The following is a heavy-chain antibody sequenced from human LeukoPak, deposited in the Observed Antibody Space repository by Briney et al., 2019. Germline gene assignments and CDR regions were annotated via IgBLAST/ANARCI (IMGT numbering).Heavy chain of an antibody. J-gene: IGHJ6*02. D-gene: IGHD4/OR15-4a*01. CDR3: SASRPHYGDYYGLDV. CDR2: ISYDGSHK. CDR1: GFTFSSYG. Sequence: GGSLRLSCAASGFTFSSYGMHWVRQAPGKGLEWVAVISYDGSHKYSADSVKGRFTISRDNSKNTLYLQMNSLRTEDTAVYFCSASRPHYGDYYGLDVWGHETRVTVSS. V-gene: IGHV3-30*03.